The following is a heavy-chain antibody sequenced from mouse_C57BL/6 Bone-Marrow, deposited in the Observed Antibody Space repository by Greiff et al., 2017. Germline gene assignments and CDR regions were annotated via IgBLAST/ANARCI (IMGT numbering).Heavy chain of an antibody. CDR2: IDPSDSYT. CDR3: ARSFGYGSSLYAMDY. V-gene: IGHV1-59*01. J-gene: IGHJ4*01. Sequence: QVQLQQPGAELVRPGTSVKLSCKASGYTFTSYWMHWVKQRPGQGLEWIGVIDPSDSYTNYNQKFKGKATLTVDTSSSTAYMQLSSLTSEDSAVYYCARSFGYGSSLYAMDYWGQGTSVTVSS. D-gene: IGHD1-1*01. CDR1: GYTFTSYW.